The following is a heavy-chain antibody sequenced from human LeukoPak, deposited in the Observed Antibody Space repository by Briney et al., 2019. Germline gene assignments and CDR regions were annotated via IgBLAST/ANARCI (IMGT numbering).Heavy chain of an antibody. D-gene: IGHD3-3*01. Sequence: SETLSLTCTVSGGSISSSSYYWGWIRQPPGKGLEWIGSIYYSGSTYYTPSLKSRVTISVDTSKNQFSLKLSSVTAADTAVYYCARLQKDYDFWSGYRNWFDPWGQGTLVTVSS. J-gene: IGHJ5*02. CDR2: IYYSGST. V-gene: IGHV4-39*01. CDR3: ARLQKDYDFWSGYRNWFDP. CDR1: GGSISSSSYY.